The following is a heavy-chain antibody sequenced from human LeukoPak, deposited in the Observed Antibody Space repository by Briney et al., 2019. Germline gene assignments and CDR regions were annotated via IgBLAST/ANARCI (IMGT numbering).Heavy chain of an antibody. V-gene: IGHV1-2*02. CDR1: GYTFTDYY. J-gene: IGHJ4*02. CDR3: AREGNGLLSKDLDY. D-gene: IGHD2-15*01. Sequence: ASVKVSCKGSGYTFTDYYLHWVRQAPGQGLEWVGYINPRDGGTSSPPNFRGRVTMTTDASSSTVYMELSRLTSDDTAIYYCAREGNGLLSKDLDYWGQRTLVTVSS. CDR2: INPRDGGT.